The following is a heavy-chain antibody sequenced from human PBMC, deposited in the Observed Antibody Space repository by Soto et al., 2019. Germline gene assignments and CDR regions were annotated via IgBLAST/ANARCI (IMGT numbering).Heavy chain of an antibody. V-gene: IGHV3-7*03. Sequence: PGGFLRLSCEASGFTCGDYWMSWVRQAPGKGLEWLGTIKFDASEKKYVDSVKGRFTMSRENAKNSLYLQMDSLRADDTAVYSCASDSGYGSRSSVNHYLDYWGHGTLVTASS. CDR3: ASDSGYGSRSSVNHYLDY. D-gene: IGHD3-10*01. J-gene: IGHJ4*01. CDR2: IKFDASEK. CDR1: GFTCGDYW.